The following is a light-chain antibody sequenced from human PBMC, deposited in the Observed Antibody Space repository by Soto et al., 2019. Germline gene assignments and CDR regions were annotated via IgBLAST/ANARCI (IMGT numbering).Light chain of an antibody. CDR1: SSNIGAGYD. CDR2: GNS. J-gene: IGLJ2*01. Sequence: QSVLTQPPSVSGAPGQRVTISCTGSSSNIGAGYDVHWYQQLPGTAPKLLIYGNSNRPSGVPDRFSGSKSGTSASLAITGXXAEDEADYYCQSYDSSLSGVVFGGGTKVTVL. V-gene: IGLV1-40*01. CDR3: QSYDSSLSGVV.